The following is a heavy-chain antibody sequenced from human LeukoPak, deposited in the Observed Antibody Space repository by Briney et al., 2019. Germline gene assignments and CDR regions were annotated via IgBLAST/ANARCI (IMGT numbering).Heavy chain of an antibody. D-gene: IGHD6-6*01. CDR3: ARSAGQSIAARPGGY. CDR2: INPNSGGT. Sequence: GASVKVSCKASGYTFTGYYMHWLRQAPGQGLEWMGWINPNSGGTNYAQKFQGRVTMTRDTSISTAYMELSRLRSDDTAVYYCARSAGQSIAARPGGYWGQGTLVTVSS. CDR1: GYTFTGYY. J-gene: IGHJ4*02. V-gene: IGHV1-2*02.